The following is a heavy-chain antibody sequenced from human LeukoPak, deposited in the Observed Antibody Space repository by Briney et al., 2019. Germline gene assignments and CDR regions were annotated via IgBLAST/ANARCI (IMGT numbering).Heavy chain of an antibody. D-gene: IGHD3-3*01. CDR2: IYPGDSDT. CDR3: ARMEGQHNDAFDI. V-gene: IGHV5-51*01. Sequence: GESLKISCKGSGYSFTSYWIGWVRQMPGKGLEWMGIIYPGDSDTRYSPSFQGQVTISADNSISTAFLQWSSLKASDTAMYYCARMEGQHNDAFDIWGQGTMVTVSS. J-gene: IGHJ3*02. CDR1: GYSFTSYW.